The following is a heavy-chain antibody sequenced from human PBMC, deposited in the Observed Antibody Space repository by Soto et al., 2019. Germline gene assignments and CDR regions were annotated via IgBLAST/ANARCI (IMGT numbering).Heavy chain of an antibody. J-gene: IGHJ1*01. CDR3: AREGSVAGTAYFQH. V-gene: IGHV3-11*05. CDR1: GFTFSDYY. CDR2: ISSSSSYT. D-gene: IGHD6-13*01. Sequence: QVQLVESGGGLVKPGGSLRLSCAASGFTFSDYYMSWIRQAPGKGLEWVSYISSSSSYTNYADSVKGRFTISRDNAKKSLYLQMNSLRAEDTAVYYCAREGSVAGTAYFQHWGQGTLVSVSS.